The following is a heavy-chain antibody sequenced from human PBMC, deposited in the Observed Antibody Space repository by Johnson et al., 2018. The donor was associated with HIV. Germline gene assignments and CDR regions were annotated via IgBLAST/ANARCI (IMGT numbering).Heavy chain of an antibody. CDR2: IWYDGSTK. J-gene: IGHJ3*02. Sequence: QVQLVESGGGVVQPGRSLRLSCAASGFTFSSYGMHWVRQAPGKGLEWVAVIWYDGSTKYYADSVKGRFTISRDNSKNTLYLQMNSLRAEDTAVYYCAKDNSYGDLRDAFDIWGQGTMVTVSS. CDR1: GFTFSSYG. D-gene: IGHD4-17*01. V-gene: IGHV3-33*06. CDR3: AKDNSYGDLRDAFDI.